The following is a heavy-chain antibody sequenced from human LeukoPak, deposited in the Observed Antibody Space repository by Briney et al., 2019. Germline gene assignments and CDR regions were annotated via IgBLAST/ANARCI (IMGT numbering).Heavy chain of an antibody. J-gene: IGHJ4*02. D-gene: IGHD6-19*01. V-gene: IGHV1-8*01. CDR3: ARGQQWLVLIFDY. CDR2: MNPNSGNT. CDR1: GYTFTSYD. Sequence: ASVKVSCKASGYTFTSYDIHWVRQATGQGLAWMGWMNPNSGNTGYAQKFQGRVTMTRNTSISTAYMELSSLRSEDTAVYYCARGQQWLVLIFDYWGQGTLVTVSS.